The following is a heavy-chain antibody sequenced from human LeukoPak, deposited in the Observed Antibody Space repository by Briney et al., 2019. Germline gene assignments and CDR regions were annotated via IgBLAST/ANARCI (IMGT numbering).Heavy chain of an antibody. CDR3: ATGDSSGYYFDY. D-gene: IGHD3-22*01. V-gene: IGHV1-18*01. J-gene: IGHJ4*02. Sequence: ASVKVSCKASGYTFLSYRFSWVRQAPGQGLEWMGWINSDTGHTNYAQKFEDRVTLTTDTSTSTAYMELTSLRSDDTAVYYCATGDSSGYYFDYWGQGTLVTVSS. CDR2: INSDTGHT. CDR1: GYTFLSYR.